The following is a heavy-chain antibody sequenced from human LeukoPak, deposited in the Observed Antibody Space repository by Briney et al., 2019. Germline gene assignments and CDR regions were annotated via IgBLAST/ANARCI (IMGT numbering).Heavy chain of an antibody. CDR2: IYDDGSK. CDR1: GSTVSSNY. J-gene: IGHJ4*02. Sequence: GGSLRLSCVASGSTVSSNYMSWVRLAPGMRLEWVSVIYDDGSKYYADSVKGRFTISRDNSKNTLYLQMNSLRAEGTAVYYCARGYSSGFGRFDYWGQGTLVTVSS. D-gene: IGHD6-19*01. V-gene: IGHV3-66*01. CDR3: ARGYSSGFGRFDY.